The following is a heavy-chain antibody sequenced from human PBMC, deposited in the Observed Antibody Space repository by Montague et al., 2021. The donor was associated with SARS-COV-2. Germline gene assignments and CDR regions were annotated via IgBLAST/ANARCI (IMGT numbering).Heavy chain of an antibody. CDR1: GGSISGYY. CDR3: ARLLRSCTNGVCRTYYYYAMDV. D-gene: IGHD2-8*01. Sequence: SETLSLTCTVSGGSISGYYWSWIRQPPGKGLEWIGYIYYSGSTKYNPLLESRVTVSVDRSKNQVSLKLSSVTAADTAVYYCARLLRSCTNGVCRTYYYYAMDVWGQGTTVTVSS. V-gene: IGHV4-59*01. J-gene: IGHJ6*02. CDR2: IYYSGST.